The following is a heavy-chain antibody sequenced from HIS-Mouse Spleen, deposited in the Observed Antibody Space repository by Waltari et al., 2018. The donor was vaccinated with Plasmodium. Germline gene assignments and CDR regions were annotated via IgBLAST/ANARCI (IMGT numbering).Heavy chain of an antibody. CDR3: ARRGGSYYYFDY. J-gene: IGHJ4*02. CDR2: IYYSVST. D-gene: IGHD1-26*01. CDR1: GGSISSSSYY. Sequence: QLQLQESGPGLVKPSETLSLTCTVSGGSISSSSYYWGWIRQPPGKGLAWIGSIYYSVSTYDNPFLKSRVTISVDTSKNQFSLKLSSVTAADTAVYYCARRGGSYYYFDYWGQGTLVTVSS. V-gene: IGHV4-39*01.